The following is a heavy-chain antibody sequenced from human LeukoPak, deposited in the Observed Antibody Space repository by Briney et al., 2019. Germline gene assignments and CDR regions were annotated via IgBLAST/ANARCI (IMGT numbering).Heavy chain of an antibody. CDR1: GFTFSSYS. CDR2: ISGSGGST. J-gene: IGHJ6*02. Sequence: PGGSLRLSCAASGFTFSSYSMNWVRQAPGKGLEWVSAISGSGGSTYYADSVKGRFTISRDNSKNTLYLQMNSLRAEDTAVYYCAKVNHYYYGMDVWGQGTTVTVSS. V-gene: IGHV3-23*01. CDR3: AKVNHYYYGMDV.